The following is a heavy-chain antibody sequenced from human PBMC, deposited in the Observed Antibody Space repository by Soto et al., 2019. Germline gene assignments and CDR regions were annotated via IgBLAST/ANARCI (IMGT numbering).Heavy chain of an antibody. D-gene: IGHD3-10*01. J-gene: IGHJ4*02. CDR1: GFTFSSYA. V-gene: IGHV3-23*01. CDR3: ATSPTLLWFGTHWVY. CDR2: ISGSGGST. Sequence: EVQVLESGGGLVQPGGSLRLSCAASGFTFSSYAMSWVRQAPGKGLEWVSAISGSGGSTYYADSVKGRFTISRDNSKNTLYLQMYSLRAEDTAVYYCATSPTLLWFGTHWVYWGQGTLVTVSS.